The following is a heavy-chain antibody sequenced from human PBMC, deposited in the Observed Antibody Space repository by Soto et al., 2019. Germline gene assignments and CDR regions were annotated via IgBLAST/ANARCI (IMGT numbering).Heavy chain of an antibody. J-gene: IGHJ6*02. V-gene: IGHV1-69*13. Sequence: SSGKVSCKASGGTFSSYAISWVRQAPGQGLEWMGGIIPIFGTANYAQKFQGRVTITADESTSTAYMELSSLRSEDTAVYYCARGNYDFWSGSHPDQPGYYYGMDVWGQGTTVTVSS. D-gene: IGHD3-3*01. CDR3: ARGNYDFWSGSHPDQPGYYYGMDV. CDR1: GGTFSSYA. CDR2: IIPIFGTA.